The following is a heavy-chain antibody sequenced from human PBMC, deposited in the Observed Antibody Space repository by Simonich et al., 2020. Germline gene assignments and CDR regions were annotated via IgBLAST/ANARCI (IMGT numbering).Heavy chain of an antibody. CDR1: GFTFSSYA. J-gene: IGHJ3*02. Sequence: QVQLVESGGGVVQPGRSLRLSCAASGFTFSSYAMHWVRQAQGKGLEWVAVITYDGSNKYYADSGKGRFTISRDNSKNTLYLQMNSRRAEDTAVYYCAREGAGNDAFDIWGQGTMVTVSS. CDR2: ITYDGSNK. CDR3: AREGAGNDAFDI. D-gene: IGHD1-26*01. V-gene: IGHV3-30*07.